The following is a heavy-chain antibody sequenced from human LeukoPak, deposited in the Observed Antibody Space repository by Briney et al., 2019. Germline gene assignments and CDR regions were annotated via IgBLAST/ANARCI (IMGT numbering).Heavy chain of an antibody. V-gene: IGHV4-59*01. CDR3: ARGYSSSWYLDWFDP. CDR1: GGSISSYY. Sequence: SETLSLTCIVPGGSISSYYWSWIRQPPGKGLEWIGCIYCSGNTNYTPSLKSRVTISVDTSKNQFSLKLSSVTAADTAVYYCARGYSSSWYLDWFDPWGQGTLVTVSS. CDR2: IYCSGNT. J-gene: IGHJ5*02. D-gene: IGHD6-13*01.